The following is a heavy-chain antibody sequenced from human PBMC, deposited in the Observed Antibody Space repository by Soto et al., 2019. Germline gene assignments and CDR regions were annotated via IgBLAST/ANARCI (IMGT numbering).Heavy chain of an antibody. Sequence: PGESLKISCKGSGYSFTSCWIGWVRQMPGKGLEWMGIIYPGDSDTRYSPSFQGQVTISADKSISTAYLQWSSLKASDTAMYYCARHLPDSARIAVAGTDYYYGMDVWGQGTTVTVSS. J-gene: IGHJ6*02. CDR2: IYPGDSDT. V-gene: IGHV5-51*01. CDR1: GYSFTSCW. D-gene: IGHD6-19*01. CDR3: ARHLPDSARIAVAGTDYYYGMDV.